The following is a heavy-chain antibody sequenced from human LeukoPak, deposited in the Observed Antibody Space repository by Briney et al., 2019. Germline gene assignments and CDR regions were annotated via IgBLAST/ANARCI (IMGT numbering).Heavy chain of an antibody. CDR2: IDANAVGT. CDR1: GFTFSNYV. J-gene: IGHJ4*02. CDR3: PKRFQYDDSHYCIFDY. V-gene: IGHV3-23*01. D-gene: IGHD3-9*01. Sequence: PGGALRLSCAASGFTFSNYVMNWVRQAPGKGLEWVSTIDANAVGTYYADSVKGRPTISSDNSKNTLYLHMNSLTANDRPVYFFPKRFQYDDSHYCIFDYWGQGTLVTVSS.